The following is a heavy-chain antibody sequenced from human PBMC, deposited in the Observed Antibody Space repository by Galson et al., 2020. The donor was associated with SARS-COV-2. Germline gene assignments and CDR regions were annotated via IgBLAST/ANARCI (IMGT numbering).Heavy chain of an antibody. J-gene: IGHJ4*02. V-gene: IGHV3-74*01. D-gene: IGHD6-19*01. CDR3: ARVGTRSGWKYYFDY. Sequence: LSLPCAASGFTFSSSWMHWVRQAPGKGLVWVSRINSDGSSTSYADSVKGRFTISRDNAKNTLYLQMNSLRAEDTAVYYCARVGTRSGWKYYFDYWGQGTLVTVSS. CDR2: INSDGSST. CDR1: GFTFSSSW.